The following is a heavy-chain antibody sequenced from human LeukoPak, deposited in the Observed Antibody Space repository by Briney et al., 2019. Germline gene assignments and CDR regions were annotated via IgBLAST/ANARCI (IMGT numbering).Heavy chain of an antibody. J-gene: IGHJ4*02. CDR1: GFTFSSYS. Sequence: GGSLRLSCAASGFTFSSYSMNWVRQAPGKGLEWVSYISSSSSTIYYADSVKGRFTISRDNAKNSLYLQMNSLKTEGTAVYYCTTREGSSRGGNYWGQGTLVTVSS. CDR3: TTREGSSRGGNY. D-gene: IGHD1-26*01. V-gene: IGHV3-48*01. CDR2: ISSSSSTI.